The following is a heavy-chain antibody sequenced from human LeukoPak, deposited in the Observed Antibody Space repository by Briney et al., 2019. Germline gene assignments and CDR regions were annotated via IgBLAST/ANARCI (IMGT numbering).Heavy chain of an antibody. CDR2: ISGSGGST. D-gene: IGHD6-13*01. V-gene: IGHV3-23*01. J-gene: IGHJ4*02. CDR1: GFTFSSYA. CDR3: AKGGSSSWHSFDY. Sequence: GGSLRLSCAASGFTFSSYAMSWVRQAPGKGLEWVSGISGSGGSTYYADSVKGRFTISRDNSKNTLHLQMNSLRAEDTAVYYCAKGGSSSWHSFDYWGQGTLVTVSS.